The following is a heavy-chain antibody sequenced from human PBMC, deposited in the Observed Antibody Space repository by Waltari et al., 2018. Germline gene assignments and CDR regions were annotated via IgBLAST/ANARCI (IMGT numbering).Heavy chain of an antibody. CDR1: GGTFSSYA. J-gene: IGHJ4*02. CDR2: IIPILVIA. Sequence: QVQLVQSGAEVKKPGSSVKVSCKASGGTFSSYAISWVRQAPGQGLEWMGGIIPILVIANYAQKFQGRVTITADKATSTAYMELSSLRSEDTAVYYCARGVPGSDYGSGSPLDYWGQGTLVTVSS. D-gene: IGHD3-10*01. V-gene: IGHV1-69*10. CDR3: ARGVPGSDYGSGSPLDY.